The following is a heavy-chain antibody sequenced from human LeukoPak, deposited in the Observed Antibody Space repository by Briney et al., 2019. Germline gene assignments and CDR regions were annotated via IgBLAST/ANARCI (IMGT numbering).Heavy chain of an antibody. V-gene: IGHV3-23*01. CDR1: GFTFSSYG. Sequence: GGTLRLSCAASGFTFSSYGMSWVRQAPGKGLEWVSGISGSADGTCYADSVKGRFTISRDNSKNMLYLQMNSLSDDDTAVYYCGLRGLWGLPIDHWGQGTLVTVSS. D-gene: IGHD3-16*01. J-gene: IGHJ4*02. CDR3: GLRGLWGLPIDH. CDR2: ISGSADGT.